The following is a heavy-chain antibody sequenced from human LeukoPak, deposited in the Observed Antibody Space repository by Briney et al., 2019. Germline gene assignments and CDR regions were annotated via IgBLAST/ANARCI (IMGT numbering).Heavy chain of an antibody. CDR2: IYHSGST. D-gene: IGHD3-10*01. CDR1: GGSISSGGYS. J-gene: IGHJ5*02. Sequence: SETLSLTCAVSGGSISSGGYSWSWIRQPPGKGLEWIGYIYHSGSTYYNPSLKSRVTISVDRSKNQFSLKLSSVTAADTAVYYCARGILLWFGESRGNWFDPWGQGTLVTVSS. CDR3: ARGILLWFGESRGNWFDP. V-gene: IGHV4-30-2*01.